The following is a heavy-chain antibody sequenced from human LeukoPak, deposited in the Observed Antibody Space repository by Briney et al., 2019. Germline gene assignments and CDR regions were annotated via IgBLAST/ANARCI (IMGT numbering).Heavy chain of an antibody. D-gene: IGHD3-9*01. Sequence: SETLSLTCTVSGGSISNYYWNWIRQPPGKGLEWIGYIYYSGTTNYNPSLKSRVSMSVDTSKNQFSLKLSSVTAADTAVYYCAREAFSDYDILTGYSSSFDYWGQGTLVTVSS. CDR3: AREAFSDYDILTGYSSSFDY. CDR1: GGSISNYY. V-gene: IGHV4-59*01. J-gene: IGHJ4*02. CDR2: IYYSGTT.